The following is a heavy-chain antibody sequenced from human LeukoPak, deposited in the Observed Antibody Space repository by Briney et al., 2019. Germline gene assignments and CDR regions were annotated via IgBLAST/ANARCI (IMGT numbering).Heavy chain of an antibody. V-gene: IGHV3-30*04. CDR2: ISYDGSNK. D-gene: IGHD4-17*01. CDR3: VSLSGWTTSIFDY. CDR1: GFTFSSYA. Sequence: GGSLRLSCAASGFTFSSYAMTRVRQAPGHGLEWVAVISYDGSNKYYADSVKGRFTSSRDNSKNTLYLQMNSLRAEDTAVYYCVSLSGWTTSIFDYWGQGTLVTVSS. J-gene: IGHJ4*02.